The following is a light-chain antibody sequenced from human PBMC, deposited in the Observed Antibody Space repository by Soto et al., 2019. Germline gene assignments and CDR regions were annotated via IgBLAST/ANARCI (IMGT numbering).Light chain of an antibody. CDR3: QQYGDSPT. CDR2: KAS. CDR1: QTISSW. V-gene: IGKV1-5*03. Sequence: DIHMTQSPSTLYGSLGDRVTITFRASQTISSWLAWYQQKPGKAPKLLIYKASTLKSGVPSRFSGSGSGTEFTLTISSLQPDDFAVFYCQQYGDSPTFGQGTKVDIK. J-gene: IGKJ1*01.